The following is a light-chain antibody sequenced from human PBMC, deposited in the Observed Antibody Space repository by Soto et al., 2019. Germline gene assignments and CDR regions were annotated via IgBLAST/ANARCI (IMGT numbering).Light chain of an antibody. J-gene: IGKJ4*01. V-gene: IGKV3-20*01. CDR3: QQYFYWPPLT. Sequence: EIVLTQSPGTLSLSPGERATLSCRASQSVSSSYLAWYQQKPGQAPRLLIYDASNRATGIPARFSGSGSGTEFTLTISSLQSEDFAVYYCQQYFYWPPLTFGGGTKVDIK. CDR2: DAS. CDR1: QSVSSSY.